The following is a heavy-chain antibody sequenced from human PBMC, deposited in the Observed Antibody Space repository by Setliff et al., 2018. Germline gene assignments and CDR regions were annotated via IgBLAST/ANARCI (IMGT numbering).Heavy chain of an antibody. CDR1: GGTFSSYA. CDR2: IIPIFGTA. CDR3: ARDLDGGNGHDL. J-gene: IGHJ5*02. V-gene: IGHV1-69*06. Sequence: SVKVSCKASGGTFSSYAISWVRQAPGQGLEWMGRIIPIFGTANYAQKFQGRVTITADKSTSTAYMELSSLRSEDTAVYYCARDLDGGNGHDLWGRGTLVTVSS. D-gene: IGHD2-15*01.